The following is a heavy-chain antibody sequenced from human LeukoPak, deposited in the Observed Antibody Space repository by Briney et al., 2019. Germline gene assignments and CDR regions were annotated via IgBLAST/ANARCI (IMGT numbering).Heavy chain of an antibody. D-gene: IGHD3-10*01. CDR2: INPSGGST. CDR3: ARRRITMVRGAYNWFDP. V-gene: IGHV1-46*01. J-gene: IGHJ5*02. Sequence: ASVKVSCKASGYTFTSYYMHWVRQAPGQGLEWMGIINPSGGSTSYAQKSQGRVTMTRNTSISTAYMELSSLRSEDTAVYYCARRRITMVRGAYNWFDPWGQGTLVTVSS. CDR1: GYTFTSYY.